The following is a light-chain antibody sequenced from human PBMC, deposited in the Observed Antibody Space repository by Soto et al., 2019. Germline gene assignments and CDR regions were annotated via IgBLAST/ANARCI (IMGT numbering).Light chain of an antibody. Sequence: QSVLTQPASVSGSPGQSITISCTGTRSDVGGYNYVSWYQQHPGKAPQLMIYEVANRPSGVSNRFSGSKSGNAASLTISGLQAEYEADYYCTSYTSSITYVFGTGTKLTVL. CDR2: EVA. CDR1: RSDVGGYNY. V-gene: IGLV2-14*01. J-gene: IGLJ1*01. CDR3: TSYTSSITYV.